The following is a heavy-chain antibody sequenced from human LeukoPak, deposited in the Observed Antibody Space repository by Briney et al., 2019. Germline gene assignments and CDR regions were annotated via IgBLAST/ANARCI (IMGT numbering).Heavy chain of an antibody. CDR3: VRLRRNSDRSGFYYYYDN. D-gene: IGHD3-22*01. CDR2: ISGSGGST. V-gene: IGHV3-23*01. CDR1: GFTFSSYA. Sequence: GGSLRLSCAASGFTFSSYAMSWVRQAPGKGLEWVSAISGSGGSTYYADSVKGRFTISRDNSKNTLYLQMNSLRAEDTAVYFCVRLRRNSDRSGFYYYYDNWGQGTLVTVSS. J-gene: IGHJ4*02.